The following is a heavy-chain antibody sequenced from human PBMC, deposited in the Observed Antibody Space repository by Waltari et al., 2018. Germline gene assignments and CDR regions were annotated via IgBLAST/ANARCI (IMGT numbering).Heavy chain of an antibody. Sequence: QVQLVESGGGVVQPGRSLRLSCAASGFTFINYALHWVRQTPGRGLDWVAVTSYDESNKFYADSVKGRFTISRDNSKNMLYLQMNNLRPEDTAVYYCARDPELWPTAIDYWGQGTLVTVSS. J-gene: IGHJ4*02. CDR2: TSYDESNK. D-gene: IGHD1-7*01. CDR3: ARDPELWPTAIDY. V-gene: IGHV3-30*01. CDR1: GFTFINYA.